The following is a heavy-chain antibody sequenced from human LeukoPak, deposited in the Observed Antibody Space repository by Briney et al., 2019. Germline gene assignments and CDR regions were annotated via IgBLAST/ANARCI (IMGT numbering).Heavy chain of an antibody. D-gene: IGHD5-24*01. CDR1: GGSISSYY. Sequence: SETLSLTCTVSGGSISSYYWSWIRQPPGKGLEWIGYISYSGSTNYNPSLKSRVTISLDTSKNQFSLKMSSVTAADTAVYYCARHGVASMWRFDPWGQGTLVTVSS. V-gene: IGHV4-59*08. J-gene: IGHJ5*02. CDR2: ISYSGST. CDR3: ARHGVASMWRFDP.